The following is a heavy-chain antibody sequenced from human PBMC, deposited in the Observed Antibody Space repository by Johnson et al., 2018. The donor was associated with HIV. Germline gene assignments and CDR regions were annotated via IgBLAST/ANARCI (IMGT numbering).Heavy chain of an antibody. Sequence: VQLVESGGGLVQPGGSLRLSCAASGFTFSSYDMHWVRQATGKGLEWVSAIGTAGDTYYPGSVKGRFTISRDNSKNTLYLQMNSLRPEDTAVYYCAKDFRRFFPTPDAFDIWGQGTMVTVSS. CDR1: GFTFSSYD. CDR2: IGTAGDT. CDR3: AKDFRRFFPTPDAFDI. J-gene: IGHJ3*02. V-gene: IGHV3-13*01. D-gene: IGHD4-23*01.